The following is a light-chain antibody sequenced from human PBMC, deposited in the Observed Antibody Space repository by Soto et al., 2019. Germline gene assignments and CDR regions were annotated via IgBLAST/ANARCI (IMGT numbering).Light chain of an antibody. Sequence: QSVLTQPASVSGSPGPSITISFTGTSSDVGGYNYVSWYQQHPGKAPKLMIYEVSNRPSGVSNRFSGSKSGNTASLTISGLQAEDEADYYCSSYTSSSTLYVFGTGTKVTVL. CDR1: SSDVGGYNY. V-gene: IGLV2-14*01. CDR3: SSYTSSSTLYV. J-gene: IGLJ1*01. CDR2: EVS.